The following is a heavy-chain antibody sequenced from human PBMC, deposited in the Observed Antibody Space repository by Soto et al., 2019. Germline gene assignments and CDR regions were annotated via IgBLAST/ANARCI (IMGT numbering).Heavy chain of an antibody. V-gene: IGHV3-23*01. CDR2: ISGSGGST. J-gene: IGHJ4*02. CDR3: ARPGAPGIAAY. CDR1: GFTFSSYA. Sequence: EVQLLESGGGLVQPGGSLRLSCAASGFTFSSYAMSWVRQAPGKGLEWVSAISGSGGSTYYADSVKGRFTISRDNPKNTLYLQMNSLRAEDTAVYYSARPGAPGIAAYWGQGTLVTVSS. D-gene: IGHD6-25*01.